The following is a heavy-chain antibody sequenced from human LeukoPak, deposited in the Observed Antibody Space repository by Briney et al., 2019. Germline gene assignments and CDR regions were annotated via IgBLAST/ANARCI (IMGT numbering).Heavy chain of an antibody. CDR2: IYYSGST. CDR1: GGSISSYY. D-gene: IGHD5-24*01. Sequence: PSETLSLTCTVSGGSISSYYWNWIRQPPGKGLEWIGYIYYSGSTNYNPSLKSRVTISVDTSKNQFSLKLSSVTAADTAVYYCAGRLWRRGGYNLSAFDIWGQGTMVTVSS. CDR3: AGRLWRRGGYNLSAFDI. V-gene: IGHV4-59*01. J-gene: IGHJ3*02.